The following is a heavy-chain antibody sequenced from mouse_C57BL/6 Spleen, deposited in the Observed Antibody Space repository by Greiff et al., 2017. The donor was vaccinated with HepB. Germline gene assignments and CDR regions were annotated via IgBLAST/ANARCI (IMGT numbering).Heavy chain of an antibody. CDR1: GYTFTSYW. CDR2: IDPSDSYT. J-gene: IGHJ2*01. CDR3: ARRRGYYGSTYVGDY. D-gene: IGHD1-1*01. V-gene: IGHV1-50*01. Sequence: QVQLKQPGAELVKPGASVKLSCKASGYTFTSYWLQWVKQRPGQGLEWIGEIDPSDSYTNYNQKFKGKATVTVETSSSTAYMQHSSLTSEDSAVYYCARRRGYYGSTYVGDYWGQGTTLTVSS.